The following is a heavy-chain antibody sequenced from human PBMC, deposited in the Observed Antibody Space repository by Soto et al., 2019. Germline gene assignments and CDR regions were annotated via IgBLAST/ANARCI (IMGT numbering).Heavy chain of an antibody. J-gene: IGHJ4*02. CDR3: ARDGPSGYGNY. V-gene: IGHV1-69*13. D-gene: IGHD5-12*01. CDR1: GYTFTRSG. Sequence: GASVKVSCKASGYTFTRSGISWVRQAPGQGLEWMGGIIPIFGTANYAQKFQGRVTITADESTSTAYMELSSLRSEDTAVYYCARDGPSGYGNYWGQGTLVTVSS. CDR2: IIPIFGTA.